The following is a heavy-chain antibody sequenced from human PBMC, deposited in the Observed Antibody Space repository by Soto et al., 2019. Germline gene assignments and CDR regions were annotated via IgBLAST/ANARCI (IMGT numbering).Heavy chain of an antibody. J-gene: IGHJ5*02. Sequence: QVQLVQSGAEVKKPGSSVTVSCQASGGTFSSYTISWVRQAPGQGLEWMGRIIPILGIANYAQKFQGRVTITADKSTSTAYMELSSLRSEDTAVYYCAREASGFDPWGQGTLVTVSS. CDR3: AREASGFDP. CDR2: IIPILGIA. V-gene: IGHV1-69*08. D-gene: IGHD3-10*01. CDR1: GGTFSSYT.